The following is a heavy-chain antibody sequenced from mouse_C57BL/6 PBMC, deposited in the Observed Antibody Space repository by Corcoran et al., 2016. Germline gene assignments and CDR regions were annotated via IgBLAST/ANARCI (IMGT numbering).Heavy chain of an antibody. V-gene: IGHV3-6*01. Sequence: DVQLQESGPGLVKPSQSLSLTCSVTGYSITSGYYWNWIRQFPGNKLEWMGYISYDGSNNYNPSLKNRISITRDTSKNQFFLKLNSVTTEDTATYYCARETGTDLFDYWGQGTTLTVSS. CDR1: GYSITSGYY. D-gene: IGHD4-1*01. J-gene: IGHJ2*01. CDR3: ARETGTDLFDY. CDR2: ISYDGSN.